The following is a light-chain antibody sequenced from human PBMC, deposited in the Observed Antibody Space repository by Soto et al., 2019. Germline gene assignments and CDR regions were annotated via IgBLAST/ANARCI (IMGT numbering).Light chain of an antibody. J-gene: IGKJ5*01. V-gene: IGKV3-11*01. CDR2: GAS. CDR3: QQRSSWPIT. Sequence: ELMMTQSPATLSVSPGERSTLSCRASQSVSSSLAWYQQKPGQAPRILIYGASTRDTGTPARFSGSGSGTDCTLTISRLEPEDFEVYYCQQRSSWPITFGQGTRLEIK. CDR1: QSVSSS.